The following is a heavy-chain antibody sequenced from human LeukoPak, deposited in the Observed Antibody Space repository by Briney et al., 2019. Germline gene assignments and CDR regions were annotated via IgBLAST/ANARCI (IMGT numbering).Heavy chain of an antibody. CDR1: GFTFDDYA. CDR3: ARDRGGGHMDV. V-gene: IGHV3-13*01. CDR2: IGTTGDT. J-gene: IGHJ6*03. Sequence: GGSLRLSCAASGFTFDDYAMHWVRQATGKGLEWVSAIGTTGDTYYPGSVKGRFTISRENAKNSLYLQMNSLRAGDTAVYYCARDRGGGHMDVWGKGTTVTISS. D-gene: IGHD2-15*01.